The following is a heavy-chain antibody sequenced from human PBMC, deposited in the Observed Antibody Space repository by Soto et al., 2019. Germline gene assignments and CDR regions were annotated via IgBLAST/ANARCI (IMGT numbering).Heavy chain of an antibody. J-gene: IGHJ6*03. CDR2: INLSGST. CDR3: ASGGGQYYMDV. CDR1: GGSFSDYY. D-gene: IGHD3-10*01. V-gene: IGHV4-34*01. Sequence: SETLSLTCAVYGGSFSDYYWSWIRQPPGKGLEWIGEINLSGSTNYNPSLKSRVTMSVDASKYQLSLRLSSVTAADTAVYYCASGGGQYYMDVWGKGTTVTVSS.